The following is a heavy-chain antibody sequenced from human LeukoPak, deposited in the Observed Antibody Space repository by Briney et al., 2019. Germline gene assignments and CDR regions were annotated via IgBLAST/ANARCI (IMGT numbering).Heavy chain of an antibody. V-gene: IGHV1-18*01. CDR2: ISAYNGNT. CDR3: ARVRTFRIAAVYYMDV. D-gene: IGHD6-13*01. J-gene: IGHJ6*03. CDR1: GYTFTSYG. Sequence: SVKVSCKASGYTFTSYGISWVRQAPGQGLEWMGWISAYNGNTNYAQKLQGRVTMTTDTSTSTAYMELRSLRSDDTAVYYCARVRTFRIAAVYYMDVWGKGTTVTVSS.